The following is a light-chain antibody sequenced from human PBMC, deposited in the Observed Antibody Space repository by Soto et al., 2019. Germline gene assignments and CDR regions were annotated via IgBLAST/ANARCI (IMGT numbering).Light chain of an antibody. CDR1: QSVSRY. CDR2: ETS. Sequence: EIVLTQSPAILSLSPGERATLSCRASQSVSRYLAWYQHKPGQAPRLLIYETSKRATGIPARFSGSGSGTDFTLTISSLEPEDFAVYYCQQRSHWPPITFGQGTRLEMK. J-gene: IGKJ5*01. V-gene: IGKV3-11*01. CDR3: QQRSHWPPIT.